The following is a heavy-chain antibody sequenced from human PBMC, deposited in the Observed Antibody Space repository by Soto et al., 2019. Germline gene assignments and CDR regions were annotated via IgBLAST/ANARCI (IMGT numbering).Heavy chain of an antibody. CDR2: ISSTSTYI. V-gene: IGHV3-21*01. J-gene: IGHJ4*02. Sequence: PGGSLRLSCAASGFTFSHYTLDWVRQAPGKGLEWVSSISSTSTYIYYADSVKGRFTVSRDNAKKSVYLQMNSLRAEDMALYFCAREGSSWPTWFFDYWGQGALVTVSS. D-gene: IGHD6-13*01. CDR1: GFTFSHYT. CDR3: AREGSSWPTWFFDY.